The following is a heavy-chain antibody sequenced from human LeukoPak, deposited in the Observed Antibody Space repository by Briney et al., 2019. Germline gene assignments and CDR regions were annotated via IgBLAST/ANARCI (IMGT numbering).Heavy chain of an antibody. Sequence: PSETLSLTCTVSGGSISSYYWSWIRQPPGKGLEWIGYIYYSGSTYYNPSLKSRVTISVDTSQNQFSLKLSSVTAADTAVYYCARDGYSGSDALWGQGTLVTVSS. CDR3: ARDGYSGSDAL. CDR2: IYYSGST. J-gene: IGHJ4*02. V-gene: IGHV4-59*01. D-gene: IGHD5-12*01. CDR1: GGSISSYY.